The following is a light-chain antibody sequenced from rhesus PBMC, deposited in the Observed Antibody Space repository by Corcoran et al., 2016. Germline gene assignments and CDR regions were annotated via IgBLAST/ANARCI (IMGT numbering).Light chain of an antibody. V-gene: IGKV1-94*01. CDR3: LQDYAIPLT. CDR1: QGINRA. Sequence: DIQMTQSPSSLSASVGDRVTITCRASQGINRALSWYQQKPGKAPTLLIYAASTLQTGVSSRFSGSGSWTDYTLTIDSLQPEDVATYYCLQDYAIPLTFGGGTKVEIQ. J-gene: IGKJ4*01. CDR2: AAS.